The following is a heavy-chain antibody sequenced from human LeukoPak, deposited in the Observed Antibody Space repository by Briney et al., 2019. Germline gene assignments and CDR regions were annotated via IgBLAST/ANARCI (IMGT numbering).Heavy chain of an antibody. D-gene: IGHD6-19*01. CDR1: GFTFTGHS. V-gene: IGHV3-7*01. CDR2: IKQDGSEK. J-gene: IGHJ4*02. Sequence: GGSLRLSCVASGFTFTGHSMHWVRQAPGKGLEWVANIKQDGSEKYYVDSVKGRFTISRDNSKNSLYLQMNSLRAEDTAVYYCARDGDTSGLDSWGQGTLVTVSS. CDR3: ARDGDTSGLDS.